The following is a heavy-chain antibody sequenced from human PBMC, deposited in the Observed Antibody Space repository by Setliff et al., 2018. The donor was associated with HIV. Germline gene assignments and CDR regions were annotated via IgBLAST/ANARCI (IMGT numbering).Heavy chain of an antibody. D-gene: IGHD3-22*01. CDR3: ARDDHYYDMGSILSDWFFDL. Sequence: SVKVSCKASGDTFNNYAINWVRQAPGQGLEWMGGIIPIFGSTTYAQKFQGRVTITADESKNTVEMELSSLTSEDTAVYYCARDDHYYDMGSILSDWFFDLWDRGTLVTVSS. CDR2: IIPIFGST. V-gene: IGHV1-69*13. CDR1: GDTFNNYA. J-gene: IGHJ2*01.